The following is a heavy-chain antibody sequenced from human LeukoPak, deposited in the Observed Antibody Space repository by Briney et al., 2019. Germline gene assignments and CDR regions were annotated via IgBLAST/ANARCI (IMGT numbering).Heavy chain of an antibody. V-gene: IGHV4-59*12. Sequence: SETLSLTCTVSGGSISSYYWSWIRQPPGKGLEWIGYIYYSGSTNYNPSLKSRVTISVDTSKNQFSLKLSSVTAADTAVYYCASLNIATQGTHYFDYWGQGTLVTVSS. CDR1: GGSISSYY. J-gene: IGHJ4*02. D-gene: IGHD6-6*01. CDR2: IYYSGST. CDR3: ASLNIATQGTHYFDY.